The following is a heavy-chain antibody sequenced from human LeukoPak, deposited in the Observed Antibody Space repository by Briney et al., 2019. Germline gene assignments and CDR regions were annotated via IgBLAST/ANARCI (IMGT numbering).Heavy chain of an antibody. D-gene: IGHD3-22*01. V-gene: IGHV3-30-3*01. CDR1: GFTFSSYA. J-gene: IGHJ6*02. CDR2: ISYDGSNK. CDR3: ARDSQDSSGYYSYYYYGMDV. Sequence: GGSLRLSCAASGFTFSSYAMHWVCQAPGKGLEWVAVISYDGSNKYYADSVKGRFTISRDNSKNTLYLQMNSLRAEDTAVYYCARDSQDSSGYYSYYYYGMDVWGQGTTVTVSS.